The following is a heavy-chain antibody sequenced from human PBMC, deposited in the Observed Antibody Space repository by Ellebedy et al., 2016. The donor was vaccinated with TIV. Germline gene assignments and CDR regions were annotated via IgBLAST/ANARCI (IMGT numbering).Heavy chain of an antibody. J-gene: IGHJ4*02. V-gene: IGHV4-59*08. CDR1: GGSISSYY. CDR3: ARQGPYDFDLDY. CDR2: VYHSGDT. D-gene: IGHD3-3*01. Sequence: MPSETLSLTCTVSGGSISSYYWSWIRQPPGKGLEWIGYVYHSGDTNYNPSLKSRVTISVDTSKNQVSLKLRSLTAADTAVYFCARQGPYDFDLDYWGQGILVTVSS.